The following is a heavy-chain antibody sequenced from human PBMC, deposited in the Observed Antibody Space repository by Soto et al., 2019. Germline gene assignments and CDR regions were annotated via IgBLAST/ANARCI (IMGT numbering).Heavy chain of an antibody. CDR3: ARGIYSGYDGAYYYYGMDV. J-gene: IGHJ6*02. CDR2: INHSGST. Sequence: PSETLSLTCAVYGGSFSGYYWSWIRQPPGKGLEWIGEINHSGSTNYNPSLKSRVTISVDTSKNQFSLKLSSVTAADTAVYYCARGIYSGYDGAYYYYGMDVWGQGTMVTVSS. D-gene: IGHD5-12*01. V-gene: IGHV4-34*01. CDR1: GGSFSGYY.